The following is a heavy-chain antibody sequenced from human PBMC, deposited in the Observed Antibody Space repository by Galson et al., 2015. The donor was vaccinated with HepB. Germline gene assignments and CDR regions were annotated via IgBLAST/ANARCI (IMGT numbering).Heavy chain of an antibody. CDR2: IWYDGSNK. D-gene: IGHD3-10*01. J-gene: IGHJ5*02. CDR1: GFTFSSYG. Sequence: SLRLSCAASGFTFSSYGMHWVRQAPGKGLEWVAVIWYDGSNKYYADSVKGRFTISRDNSKNTLYLQMNSLRAEDTAVYYCAKFGAFGELFPWFDPWGQGTLVTVSS. V-gene: IGHV3-33*06. CDR3: AKFGAFGELFPWFDP.